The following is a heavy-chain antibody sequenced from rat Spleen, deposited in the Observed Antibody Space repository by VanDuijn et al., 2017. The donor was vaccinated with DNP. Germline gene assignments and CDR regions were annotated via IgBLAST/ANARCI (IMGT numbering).Heavy chain of an antibody. V-gene: IGHV4-2*01. D-gene: IGHD1-6*01. CDR1: GFTFYVYW. CDR2: INKDSSII. Sequence: EVKLVESGGGLVQPGRSLKLSCAASGFTFYVYWMGWVRQAPGRGLEWIGEINKDSSIINYAPSLKDKFTISRDNAQNTLYLQMSKLGSEDTAIYYCARTGVYYGFPFDYWGQGVMVTVSS. CDR3: ARTGVYYGFPFDY. J-gene: IGHJ2*01.